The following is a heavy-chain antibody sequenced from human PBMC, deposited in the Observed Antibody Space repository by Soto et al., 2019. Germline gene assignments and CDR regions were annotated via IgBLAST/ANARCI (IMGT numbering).Heavy chain of an antibody. D-gene: IGHD3-22*01. V-gene: IGHV3-74*01. CDR1: GFTISSYW. Sequence: GGSLRLSCAASGFTISSYWMHWVRQGPGKGLVWVSRINSDGITTTYADSVKGRFTISRDDAKNTLFLQMNSLRAEDTVVYYWARVHYDSWRFDYWGGGPLVTV. J-gene: IGHJ4*02. CDR3: ARVHYDSWRFDY. CDR2: INSDGITT.